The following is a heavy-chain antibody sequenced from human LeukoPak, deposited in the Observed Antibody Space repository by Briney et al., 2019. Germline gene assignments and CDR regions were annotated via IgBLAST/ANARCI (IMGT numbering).Heavy chain of an antibody. CDR1: GGSISSGSYY. CDR3: ARDPLLLTGDGDDAFDI. V-gene: IGHV4-61*02. D-gene: IGHD7-27*01. Sequence: SQTLSLTCTVSGGSISSGSYYWSWIRQPAGKGLEWIGRIYTSGSTNYNPSLKSRVTISVDTSKNQFSLKLSSVTAADTAVYYCARDPLLLTGDGDDAFDIWGQGAMVTVSS. CDR2: IYTSGST. J-gene: IGHJ3*02.